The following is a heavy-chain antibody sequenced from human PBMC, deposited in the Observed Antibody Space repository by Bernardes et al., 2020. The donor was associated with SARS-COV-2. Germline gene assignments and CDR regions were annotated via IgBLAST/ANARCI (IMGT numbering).Heavy chain of an antibody. V-gene: IGHV3-48*01. CDR3: ARGWRENSFDY. CDR2: ISSGGDTI. D-gene: IGHD2-15*01. CDR1: GFIFTTYS. Sequence: GGSLRLSCVGSGFIFTTYSMSWVRQAPGKVLEWLLFISSGGDTIHDADSVRGRFTVSRDDAKNSVYLQMNSLRAEDTAVYYCARGWRENSFDYWGQGALVTVSS. J-gene: IGHJ4*02.